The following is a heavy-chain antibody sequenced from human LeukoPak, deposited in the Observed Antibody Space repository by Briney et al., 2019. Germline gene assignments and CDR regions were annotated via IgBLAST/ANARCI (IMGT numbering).Heavy chain of an antibody. CDR1: GGAISSYY. V-gene: IGHV4-59*01. CDR2: IYYSGGT. Sequence: PSETLSLTCTVSGGAISSYYWSWIRQPPGKGLEWIGYIYYSGGTKYNPSLMSRVTISVDRAQSRFSLSLSSATAADTAVYYCARDGLYDSSGYYMDSWGQGTLVIVSS. D-gene: IGHD3-22*01. CDR3: ARDGLYDSSGYYMDS. J-gene: IGHJ4*02.